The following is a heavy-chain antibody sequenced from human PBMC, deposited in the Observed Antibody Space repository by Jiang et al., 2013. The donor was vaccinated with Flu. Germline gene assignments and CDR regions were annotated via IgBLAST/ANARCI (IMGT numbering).Heavy chain of an antibody. CDR2: IDWDDDK. J-gene: IGHJ4*02. CDR3: ARIDPQTDYMFGLDY. Sequence: KPTQTLTLTCTFSGFSLSTYGMRVTWIRQSPGKALEWLARIDWDDDKFYSTFLRPRLTISKDSSKNQVVLTMTNMDPVDTATYYCARIDPQTDYMFGLDYWGQGTLVTVSS. V-gene: IGHV2-70*04. D-gene: IGHD4-11*01. CDR1: GFSLSTYGMR.